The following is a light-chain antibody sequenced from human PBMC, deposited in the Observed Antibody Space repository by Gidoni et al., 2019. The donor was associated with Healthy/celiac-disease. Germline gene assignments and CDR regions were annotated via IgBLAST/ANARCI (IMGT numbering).Light chain of an antibody. V-gene: IGKV1-39*01. CDR2: AAS. CDR3: QQSYSTS. J-gene: IGKJ2*01. Sequence: DIQMTQSPSSLSAAVGDRVTITSRPSQSISSYFNWYQQKPGKAPKLLIYAASSLQSGVPSRFSGSGSATDFTITISSLQPEDFATYYCQQSYSTSFGQGTKLEIK. CDR1: QSISSY.